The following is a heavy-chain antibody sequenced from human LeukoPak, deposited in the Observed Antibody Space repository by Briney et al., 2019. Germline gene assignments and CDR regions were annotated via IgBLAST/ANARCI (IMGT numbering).Heavy chain of an antibody. J-gene: IGHJ6*03. V-gene: IGHV1-69*13. D-gene: IGHD3-10*01. CDR3: AITNRGVTMVRGVPGHYYYYYMDV. CDR2: IIPIFGTA. Sequence: RGSVKLSCKASGGTFSSYAISWVRQAPGQGLEWMGGIIPIFGTANYAQTFQGRVTITADESTSTAYMELSRLRSADTAVYYCAITNRGVTMVRGVPGHYYYYYMDVWGKGTTVTVSS. CDR1: GGTFSSYA.